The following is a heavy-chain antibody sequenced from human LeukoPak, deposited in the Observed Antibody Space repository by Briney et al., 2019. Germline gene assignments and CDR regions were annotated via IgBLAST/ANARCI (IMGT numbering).Heavy chain of an antibody. J-gene: IGHJ6*02. V-gene: IGHV1-2*02. CDR2: INPNSGGT. CDR3: ARGGGGSGEYYYGMDV. D-gene: IGHD3-10*01. CDR1: GYTFTGYY. Sequence: ASVKVSCKASGYTFTGYYMHWVRQAPGQGLEWMGWINPNSGGTNYAQKFQGRVTMTRDTSISTAYMELSRLRSDDTAVYYCARGGGGSGEYYYGMDVWGQGTTVTVSS.